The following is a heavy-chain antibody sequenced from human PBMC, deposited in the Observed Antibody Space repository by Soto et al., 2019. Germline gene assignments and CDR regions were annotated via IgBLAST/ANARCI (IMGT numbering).Heavy chain of an antibody. CDR2: ISSNGGST. V-gene: IGHV3-64D*08. D-gene: IGHD2-21*02. J-gene: IGHJ5*02. CDR1: EFTFSSYA. CDR3: VKDGAYCGGDCYLWNWFDP. Sequence: GGSLRLSCSASEFTFSSYAMHWVRQAPGKGLEYVSAISSNGGSTYYADSVKGRFTISRDNSKNTLYLQMSSLRAEDTAVYYCVKDGAYCGGDCYLWNWFDPWGQGTLVTVSS.